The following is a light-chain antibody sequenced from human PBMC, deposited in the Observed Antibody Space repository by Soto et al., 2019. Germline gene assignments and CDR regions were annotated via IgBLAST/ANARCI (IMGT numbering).Light chain of an antibody. CDR2: GAS. Sequence: EIVMTQSPDILSGSPGERATLSCRASQSVSSNLAWYQQKPGQSPRLLIYGASTRATGIPVRFSGSGSGTEFTLTISGLQPDDFATYYCLQHNSYPLTFAGGTKVDI. V-gene: IGKV3-15*01. J-gene: IGKJ4*01. CDR1: QSVSSN. CDR3: LQHNSYPLT.